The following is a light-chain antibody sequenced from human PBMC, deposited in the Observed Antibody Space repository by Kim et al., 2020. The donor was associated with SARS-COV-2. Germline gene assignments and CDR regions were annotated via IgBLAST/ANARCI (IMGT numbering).Light chain of an antibody. CDR2: RDN. CDR3: ATWDDSLDAWV. CDR1: NSNIAANA. V-gene: IGLV1-44*01. J-gene: IGLJ3*02. Sequence: QSVLTQPPSASGTPGQRVTISCSGSNSNIAANAVHWYQQLPGTAPKLLIYRDNQRPSGVPDRFSASKSGTSASLALSGLLSEDGADYYCATWDDSLDAWVFGGGTKLTVL.